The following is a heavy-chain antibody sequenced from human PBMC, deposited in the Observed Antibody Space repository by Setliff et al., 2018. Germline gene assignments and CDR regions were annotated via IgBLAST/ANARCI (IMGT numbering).Heavy chain of an antibody. D-gene: IGHD3-10*01. CDR1: GFTFSNYG. V-gene: IGHV3-33*06. J-gene: IGHJ1*01. Sequence: PGGSLRLSCVASGFTFSNYGMHWVRQAPGKGLEWVALIWNDGSTKFYGDSVKGRFTISRDNSENTLYLQMNSLRAEDTAVYYCAERLDGSGSHYSTLYHWGPGTLVTVSS. CDR2: IWNDGSTK. CDR3: AERLDGSGSHYSTLYH.